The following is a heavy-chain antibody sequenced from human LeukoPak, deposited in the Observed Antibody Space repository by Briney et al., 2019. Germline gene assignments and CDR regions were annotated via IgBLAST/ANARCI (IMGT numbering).Heavy chain of an antibody. CDR3: ASSGAVAVFDY. J-gene: IGHJ4*02. Sequence: ASVKVSCKAPGYTFTGYYMHWVRQAPGRGLEWMGRINPNSGGTNYAQKFQGRVTMTRDTSISTAYMELSRLRPDDTAVYYCASSGAVAVFDYWGQGTLVTVSS. CDR1: GYTFTGYY. CDR2: INPNSGGT. D-gene: IGHD6-19*01. V-gene: IGHV1-2*06.